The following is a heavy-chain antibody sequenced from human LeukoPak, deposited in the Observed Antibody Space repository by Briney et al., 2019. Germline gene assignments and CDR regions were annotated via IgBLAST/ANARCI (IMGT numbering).Heavy chain of an antibody. V-gene: IGHV1-69*13. D-gene: IGHD6-19*01. J-gene: IGHJ4*02. Sequence: ASVRVSCKASGGTFSSYAISWVRPAPGQGLEWMGGIIPIFGTANYAQKFQGRVTITADESTSTAYMELSSLRSEDTAVYYCARDPPPSSVAGPPTGDYWGQGTLVTVSS. CDR2: IIPIFGTA. CDR1: GGTFSSYA. CDR3: ARDPPPSSVAGPPTGDY.